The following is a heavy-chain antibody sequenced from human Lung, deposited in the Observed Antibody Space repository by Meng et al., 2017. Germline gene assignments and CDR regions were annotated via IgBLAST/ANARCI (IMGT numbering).Heavy chain of an antibody. D-gene: IGHD6-13*01. V-gene: IGHV1-2*06. Sequence: QVPLVQSGAEVKKPEASFKVSCKPAGYDFPGYYIHWVRRAPGHGLEWMGRIDPKTGDTHYALKFQGRVTMTGDTSISTAYMELSGLRSDDTAMYYCARDEDISAAGKLFGDYWGHGTLVTVSS. CDR2: IDPKTGDT. CDR3: ARDEDISAAGKLFGDY. CDR1: GYDFPGYY. J-gene: IGHJ4*01.